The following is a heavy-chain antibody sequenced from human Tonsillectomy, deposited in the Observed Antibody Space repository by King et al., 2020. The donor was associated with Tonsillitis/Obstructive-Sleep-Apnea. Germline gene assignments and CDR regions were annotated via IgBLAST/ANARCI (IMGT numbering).Heavy chain of an antibody. J-gene: IGHJ4*02. CDR1: GFTFSSYA. V-gene: IGHV3-23*04. D-gene: IGHD2-2*01. CDR2: ISGSGGST. Sequence: VQLVESGGGLVQPGGSLRLSCAASGFTFSSYAMSWVRQAPGKGLEWVSTISGSGGSTYYADSVKGRFTISRDNSKTTLYLQMNSLRAEDTAVYYCAKPQYCSSSSCYWTGFDYWGQGTLVTVSS. CDR3: AKPQYCSSSSCYWTGFDY.